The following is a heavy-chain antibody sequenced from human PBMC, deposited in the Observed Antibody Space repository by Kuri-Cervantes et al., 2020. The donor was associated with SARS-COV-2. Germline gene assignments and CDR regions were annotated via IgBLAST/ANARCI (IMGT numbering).Heavy chain of an antibody. Sequence: SETLSLTCTVSGGSVSSGSYYWSWIRQPAGKGLEWIVRIDTSGSTNYNPSLKSRVTISVDTSKNQFSLKLCSVTAADTAVYYCARAAGPAARTSWFDPWGQGTLVTVSS. CDR2: IDTSGST. CDR1: GGSVSSGSYY. V-gene: IGHV4-61*02. CDR3: ARAAGPAARTSWFDP. D-gene: IGHD2-2*01. J-gene: IGHJ5*02.